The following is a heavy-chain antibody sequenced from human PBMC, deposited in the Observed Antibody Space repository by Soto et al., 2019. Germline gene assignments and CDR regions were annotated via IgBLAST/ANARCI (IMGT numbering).Heavy chain of an antibody. D-gene: IGHD3-10*01. CDR1: GYTFTSYG. V-gene: IGHV1-18*01. J-gene: IGHJ4*02. CDR3: ASAIRGVQGYYFDY. CDR2: ISAYNGNT. Sequence: ASVKVSCKASGYTFTSYGISWVRQAPGQGLEWMGWISAYNGNTNYAQKLQGRVTMTTDTSTSTAYMELRSLRSDDTAVYYCASAIRGVQGYYFDYWGQGTLVTVSS.